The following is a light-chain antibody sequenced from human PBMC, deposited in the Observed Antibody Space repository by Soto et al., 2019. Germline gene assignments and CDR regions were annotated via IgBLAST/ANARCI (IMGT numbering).Light chain of an antibody. CDR3: QQYNNWPPGT. CDR1: QSVSSN. Sequence: EIVMTQSPATLSVSPGERATLSCRASQSVSSNLAWYQQKPGQAPRLLIYGASTRATGIPARFSGSGSGTESTIHISGLQSEDFAVYYCQQYNNWPPGTFGQGTKVEIK. CDR2: GAS. V-gene: IGKV3-15*01. J-gene: IGKJ1*01.